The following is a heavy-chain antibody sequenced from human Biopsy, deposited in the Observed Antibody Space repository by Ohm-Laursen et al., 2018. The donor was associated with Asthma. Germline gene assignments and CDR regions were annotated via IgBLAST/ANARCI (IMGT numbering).Heavy chain of an antibody. CDR3: ARDFTIGSGSPFHF. Sequence: LSLTCAASGFDFSGYTMNWVRQAPGKGLEWVSSISSLSRYKYYSDSLRGRVTISRDNAKSSLHLQMSSLRAEDTAVYFCARDFTIGSGSPFHFWGPGTLVTVSS. V-gene: IGHV3-21*01. CDR2: ISSLSRYK. CDR1: GFDFSGYT. D-gene: IGHD3-10*01. J-gene: IGHJ4*01.